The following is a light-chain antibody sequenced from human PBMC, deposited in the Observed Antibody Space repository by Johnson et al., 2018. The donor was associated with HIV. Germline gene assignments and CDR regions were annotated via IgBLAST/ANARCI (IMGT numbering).Light chain of an antibody. J-gene: IGLJ1*01. V-gene: IGLV1-51*01. CDR3: ETWDSSLSGYYV. Sequence: QSVLTQPPSVSAAPGQKVTISCSGSSSNIGYNSVSWYLQLPGTAPKLLIYDNDKRPSGIPDRFSGSKSGTSATLGITGLQPGDEADYYCETWDSSLSGYYVFGTGTKLTVL. CDR2: DND. CDR1: SSNIGYNS.